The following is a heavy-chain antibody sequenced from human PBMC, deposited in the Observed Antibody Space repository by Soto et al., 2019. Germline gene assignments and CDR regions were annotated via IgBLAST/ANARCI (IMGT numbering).Heavy chain of an antibody. Sequence: KPSETLSLTCTVSGGSISSGGYYWSWIRQHPGKGLEWIGYIYYSGSTYYNPSLKSRVTISVDTSKNQFSLKLSSVTAADTAVYYCARAREHLVVDYWGQGTLVTVSS. D-gene: IGHD2-8*02. CDR2: IYYSGST. CDR1: GGSISSGGYY. J-gene: IGHJ4*02. CDR3: ARAREHLVVDY. V-gene: IGHV4-31*03.